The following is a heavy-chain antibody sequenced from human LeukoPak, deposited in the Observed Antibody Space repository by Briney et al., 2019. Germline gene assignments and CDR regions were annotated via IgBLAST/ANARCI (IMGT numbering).Heavy chain of an antibody. Sequence: PGGSLRLSCAASGFTFSTYNMNWVRQAPGKGLEWVSSINSGSTYIYYADSVKGRFTISRDNAKNSLYLQMNSPRAEDTAVYYCARVQPPPTVVTPRYYYYGMDVWGQGTTVTVSS. CDR2: INSGSTYI. CDR1: GFTFSTYN. D-gene: IGHD4-23*01. V-gene: IGHV3-21*01. CDR3: ARVQPPPTVVTPRYYYYGMDV. J-gene: IGHJ6*02.